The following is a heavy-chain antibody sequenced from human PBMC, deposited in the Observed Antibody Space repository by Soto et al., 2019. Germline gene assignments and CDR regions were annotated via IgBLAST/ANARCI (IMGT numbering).Heavy chain of an antibody. D-gene: IGHD6-13*01. J-gene: IGHJ4*02. CDR1: GGSISSGGYY. CDR3: ARGGYSSSWATRLYYFDY. CDR2: IYYSGST. V-gene: IGHV4-31*03. Sequence: QVQLQESGPGLVKPSQTLSLTCTVSGGSISSGGYYWSWIRQHPGKGLEWIGYIYYSGSTYYNPSLKSRVTISVDTSKNPFSLKLSSVTAADTAVYYCARGGYSSSWATRLYYFDYWGQGTLVTVSS.